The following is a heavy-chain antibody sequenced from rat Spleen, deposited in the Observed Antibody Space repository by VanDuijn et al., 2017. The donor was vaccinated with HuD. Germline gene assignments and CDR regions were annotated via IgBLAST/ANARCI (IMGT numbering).Heavy chain of an antibody. CDR2: ISFDGTST. CDR3: ARRYDFDY. V-gene: IGHV5-29*01. CDR1: GFTFTNYD. D-gene: IGHD1-11*01. J-gene: IGHJ2*01. Sequence: EVRLVESGGGLVQPGRSLKLSCAASGFTFTNYDMAWVRQAPTKGLEWVATISFDGTSTYYRDSVKGRFTISRDNAKSTLYLQMVSLRSEDTATYFCARRYDFDYWGQGVMVTVSS.